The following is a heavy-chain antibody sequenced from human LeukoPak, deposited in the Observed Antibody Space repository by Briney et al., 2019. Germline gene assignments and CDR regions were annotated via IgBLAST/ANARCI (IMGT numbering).Heavy chain of an antibody. CDR3: ARALGYYSDSRYYFDS. J-gene: IGHJ4*02. D-gene: IGHD3-22*01. Sequence: GGSLRLSCAASGFTFSSYSMIWVRQAPGKGLEWVSYISSTSVTIYYADSVKGRFSISRENAKNSLYLQMNSLRDEDTAVYYCARALGYYSDSRYYFDSWGQGTLVTVSS. V-gene: IGHV3-48*02. CDR1: GFTFSSYS. CDR2: ISSTSVTI.